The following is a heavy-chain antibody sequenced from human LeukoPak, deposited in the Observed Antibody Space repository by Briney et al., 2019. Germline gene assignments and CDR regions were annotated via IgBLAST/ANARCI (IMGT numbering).Heavy chain of an antibody. CDR2: IYHTGST. CDR3: ARDLGSAGLFDY. Sequence: PSETLSLTCTVSGGSISSYYWSWIRQPPGKGLEWVGFIYHTGSTNYNPSLQSRVTISVDTSKKQFSLKLSSVTAADTAVYHCARDLGSAGLFDYWGQGTLATVSS. CDR1: GGSISSYY. D-gene: IGHD6-13*01. J-gene: IGHJ4*02. V-gene: IGHV4-59*01.